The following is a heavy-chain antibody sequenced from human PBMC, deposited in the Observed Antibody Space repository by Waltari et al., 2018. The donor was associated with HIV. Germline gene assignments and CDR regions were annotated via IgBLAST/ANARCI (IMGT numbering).Heavy chain of an antibody. CDR2: INHSGST. CDR3: ARRSCSSTSCYARARGGMDV. D-gene: IGHD2-2*01. CDR1: GGSFSGYY. Sequence: QVQLQQWGAGLLKPSETLSLTCAVYGGSFSGYYWSWIRQPPGKGLEWIGEINHSGSTNYNPSLKMRVTISVDTSKNQFSLKLSSVTAADTAVYYCARRSCSSTSCYARARGGMDVWGQGTTVTVSS. J-gene: IGHJ6*02. V-gene: IGHV4-34*01.